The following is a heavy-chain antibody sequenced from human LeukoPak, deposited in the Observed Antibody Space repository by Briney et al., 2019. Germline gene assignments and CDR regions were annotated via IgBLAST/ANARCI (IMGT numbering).Heavy chain of an antibody. V-gene: IGHV3-23*01. Sequence: GGSLRLSCAASGFTFSSYAMSWVRQAPGKGLEWVSAISVSGGSTYYADSVKGPFTISRDNSKNTLYLQMNRLRAEDTAVYYCAKGALYYYDSSGYYHDYWGQGTLVTVSS. J-gene: IGHJ4*02. CDR3: AKGALYYYDSSGYYHDY. D-gene: IGHD3-22*01. CDR1: GFTFSSYA. CDR2: ISVSGGST.